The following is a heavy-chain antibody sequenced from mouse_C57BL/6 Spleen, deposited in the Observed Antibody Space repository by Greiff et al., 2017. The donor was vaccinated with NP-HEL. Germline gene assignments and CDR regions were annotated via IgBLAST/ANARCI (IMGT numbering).Heavy chain of an antibody. Sequence: EVKLMESGEGLVKPGGSLKLSCAASGFTFSSYAMSWVRQTPEKRLEWVAYISSGGDYIYYADTVKGRFTISRDNARNTLYLQMSSLKSEDTAMYYCTRVPLSFDYWGQGTTLTVSS. CDR3: TRVPLSFDY. CDR1: GFTFSSYA. D-gene: IGHD6-1*01. J-gene: IGHJ2*01. V-gene: IGHV5-9-1*02. CDR2: ISSGGDYI.